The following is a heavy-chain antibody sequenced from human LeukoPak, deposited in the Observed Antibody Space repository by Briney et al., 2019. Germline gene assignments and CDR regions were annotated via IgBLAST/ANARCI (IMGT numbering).Heavy chain of an antibody. J-gene: IGHJ4*02. V-gene: IGHV3-11*05. CDR2: ISSSTYT. Sequence: GGSLRLSCAASGFTFSDYYMSWIRQAPGKGLEWVSYISSSTYTNYADSVKGRFTISRDNAKNSMSLQMKSLRAEDTAVYYCAKDRGYSHGFEYWGQGTLVTVSS. CDR3: AKDRGYSHGFEY. D-gene: IGHD5-12*01. CDR1: GFTFSDYY.